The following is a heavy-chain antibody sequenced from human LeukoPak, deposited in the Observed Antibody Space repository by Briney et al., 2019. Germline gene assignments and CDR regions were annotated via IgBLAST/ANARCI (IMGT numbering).Heavy chain of an antibody. V-gene: IGHV1-69*04. CDR2: IIPILGIA. J-gene: IGHJ4*02. CDR3: ARDRTKRGYSGYDDY. D-gene: IGHD5-12*01. Sequence: ASVKVSCKASGGTFSSYAISWVRQAPGQGLEWMGRIIPILGIANYAQKFQGRVTITADKSTSTAYMELSSLRSEDTAVYYCARDRTKRGYSGYDDYWGQGTLVTVSS. CDR1: GGTFSSYA.